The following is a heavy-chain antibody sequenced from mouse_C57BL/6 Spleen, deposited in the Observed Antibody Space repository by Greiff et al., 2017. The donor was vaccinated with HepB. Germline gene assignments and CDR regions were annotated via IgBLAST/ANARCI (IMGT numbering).Heavy chain of an antibody. D-gene: IGHD1-1*01. V-gene: IGHV1-18*01. J-gene: IGHJ4*01. CDR3: ARFITTVVAPYYYAMDY. Sequence: EVQVVESGPELVKPGASVKIPCKASGYTFTDYNMDWVKQSHGKSLEWIGDINPNNGGTIYNQKFKGKATLTVDKSSSTAYMELRSLTSEDTAVYYCARFITTVVAPYYYAMDYWGQGTSVTVSS. CDR1: GYTFTDYN. CDR2: INPNNGGT.